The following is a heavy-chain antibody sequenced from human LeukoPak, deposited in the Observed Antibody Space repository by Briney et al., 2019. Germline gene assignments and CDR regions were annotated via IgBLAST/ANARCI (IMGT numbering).Heavy chain of an antibody. CDR1: GFTFSSYA. J-gene: IGHJ4*02. Sequence: PAGTLTLSCAVSGFTFSSYALSWVRQPPGQGLEWVSAISGSGGSTYYADSVKGRFTISRDNSKNTLYLQMNSLRAEDTAVYYCAKETYSSGWYVRGLFDYWGQGTLVTVSS. D-gene: IGHD6-19*01. V-gene: IGHV3-23*01. CDR3: AKETYSSGWYVRGLFDY. CDR2: ISGSGGST.